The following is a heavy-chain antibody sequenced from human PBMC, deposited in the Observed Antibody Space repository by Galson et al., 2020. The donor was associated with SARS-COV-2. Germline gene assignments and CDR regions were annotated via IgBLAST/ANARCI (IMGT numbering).Heavy chain of an antibody. CDR2: ITNDGTKK. CDR3: ARDTVCTGCFFEAYYYGMDV. J-gene: IGHJ6*02. V-gene: IGHV3-30*04. CDR1: GLTFSNSA. Sequence: TGGSLRLSCAASGLTFSNSAFHWVRRAPGKGLEWVAVITNDGTKKYYTESVKGRFTISRDNSENTLYLQMNNLRGEDTAVYFCARDTVCTGCFFEAYYYGMDVWGQGTTVTVSS. D-gene: IGHD2-2*01.